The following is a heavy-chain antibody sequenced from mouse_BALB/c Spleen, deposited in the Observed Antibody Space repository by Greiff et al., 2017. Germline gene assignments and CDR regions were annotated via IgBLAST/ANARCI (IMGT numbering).Heavy chain of an antibody. CDR1: GVDFSRYW. CDR3: ARPGGYDGSGFFAY. D-gene: IGHD2-2*01. V-gene: IGHV4-1*02. Sequence: AADGVDFSRYWMSWVRQAPGKGLEWIGEINPDSSTINYTPSLKDKFIISRDNAKNTLYLQMSKVRSEDTALYYCARPGGYDGSGFFAYWGQGTLVTVSA. CDR2: INPDSSTI. J-gene: IGHJ3*01.